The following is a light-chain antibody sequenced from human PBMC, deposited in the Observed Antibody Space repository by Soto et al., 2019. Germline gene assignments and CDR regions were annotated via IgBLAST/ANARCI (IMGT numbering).Light chain of an antibody. CDR3: QQYNSYSWT. V-gene: IGKV1-5*01. Sequence: MTQTPLSLSVTPGQPASISCQSSQRLLHSDGKTYLHWYQQKPGKAPKLLIYDASSLESGVPSRFSGSGSGTEFTLTISSLQPDDFATYYCQQYNSYSWTFGQGTKVDI. J-gene: IGKJ1*01. CDR2: DAS. CDR1: QRLLHSDGKTY.